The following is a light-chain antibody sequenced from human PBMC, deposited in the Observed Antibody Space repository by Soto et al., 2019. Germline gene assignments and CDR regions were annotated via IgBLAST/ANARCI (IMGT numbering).Light chain of an antibody. CDR2: GAT. J-gene: IGKJ3*01. CDR3: QHYGSSPFT. CDR1: QSVSSNY. Sequence: EIVLTQSPGTLSLSPGERATLSCRASQSVSSNYLAWYQQKPGQAPRLLIYGATNRATGIPDRFSGSVSGADFTLTISRLEPEDFAVYYCQHYGSSPFTFGPGTKVDIK. V-gene: IGKV3-20*01.